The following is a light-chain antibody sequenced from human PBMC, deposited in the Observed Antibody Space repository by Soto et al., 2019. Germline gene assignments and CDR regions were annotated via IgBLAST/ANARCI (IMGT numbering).Light chain of an antibody. CDR3: QQANSYPWT. CDR2: AAS. Sequence: DIQMTQSPSFLSASVGDRVIITCRASQGIRNDLGWYQQKPGKAPKRLSYAASSLQNGIPSRFSGTRSRSEFSLTVGSPQPEDFATYYCQQANSYPWTFDEGAKVEIK. V-gene: IGKV1-17*01. CDR1: QGIRND. J-gene: IGKJ1*01.